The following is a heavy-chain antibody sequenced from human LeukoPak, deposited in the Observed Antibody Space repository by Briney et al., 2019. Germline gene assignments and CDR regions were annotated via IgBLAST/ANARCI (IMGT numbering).Heavy chain of an antibody. Sequence: GGSLRLSCAASGFTFSSNGMNWVRQAPGKGLEWVSYISATGGTIYYADSVKGRFTISRDNAKNSLYLQMNSLRSEDTAVYYCAKDLGPGSMATSPGFDYWGQGTLVTVSS. D-gene: IGHD5-24*01. CDR3: AKDLGPGSMATSPGFDY. CDR2: ISATGGTI. J-gene: IGHJ4*02. V-gene: IGHV3-48*04. CDR1: GFTFSSNG.